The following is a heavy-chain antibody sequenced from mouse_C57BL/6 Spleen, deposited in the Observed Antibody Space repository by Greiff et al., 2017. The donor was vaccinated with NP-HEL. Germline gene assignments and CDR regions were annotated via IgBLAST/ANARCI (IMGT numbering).Heavy chain of an antibody. CDR2: INYDGSST. CDR3: ARGSSTMVTTGWYFDV. Sequence: EVMLVESEGGLVQPGSSMKLSCTASGFTFRDYYMAWVRQVPDKVLEWVANINYDGSSTYYLASLQSRFIISRDNAKNILYLQMSSLKSEDTATYYCARGSSTMVTTGWYFDVWGTGTTVTVSS. V-gene: IGHV5-16*01. CDR1: GFTFRDYY. D-gene: IGHD2-2*01. J-gene: IGHJ1*03.